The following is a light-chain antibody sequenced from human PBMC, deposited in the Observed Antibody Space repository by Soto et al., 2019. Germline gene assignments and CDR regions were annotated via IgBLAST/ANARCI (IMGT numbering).Light chain of an antibody. CDR1: QSIGSY. V-gene: IGKV3D-20*01. CDR2: DAS. Sequence: EIVLTQSPATLSLSPGERATLSCGASQSIGSYLAWYQQKPGLAPRLLIYDASSRATGIPDRFSGSGSGTDFTLTISRLEPEDFAVYYCQQYGGSLTFGPGTQVDIK. J-gene: IGKJ3*01. CDR3: QQYGGSLT.